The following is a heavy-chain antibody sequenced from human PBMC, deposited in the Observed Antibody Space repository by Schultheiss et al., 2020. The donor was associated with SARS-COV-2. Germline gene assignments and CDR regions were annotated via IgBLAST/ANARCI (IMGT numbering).Heavy chain of an antibody. D-gene: IGHD3-10*01. CDR3: TTEILWFGEDYMDV. CDR2: ISGSGGST. Sequence: GGSLRLSCAASGFTVSSNYMSWVRQAPGKGLEWVSAISGSGGSTYYADSVKGRFTISRDNSKNTLYLQMNSLRAEDTAVYYCTTEILWFGEDYMDVWGKGTTVTVSS. V-gene: IGHV3-23*01. CDR1: GFTVSSNY. J-gene: IGHJ6*03.